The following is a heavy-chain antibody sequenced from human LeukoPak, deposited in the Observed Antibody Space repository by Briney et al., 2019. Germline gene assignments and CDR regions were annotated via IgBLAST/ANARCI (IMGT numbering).Heavy chain of an antibody. CDR1: GYTFTSYY. V-gene: IGHV1-69*05. Sequence: ASVKVSCKASGYTFTSYYMHWVRQAPGQGLEWMGGIIPIFGTANYAQKFQGRVTITTDESTSTAYMELSSLRSEDTAVYYCAIGESSSTLDYWGPGTLVTVSS. CDR2: IIPIFGTA. D-gene: IGHD3-10*01. CDR3: AIGESSSTLDY. J-gene: IGHJ4*02.